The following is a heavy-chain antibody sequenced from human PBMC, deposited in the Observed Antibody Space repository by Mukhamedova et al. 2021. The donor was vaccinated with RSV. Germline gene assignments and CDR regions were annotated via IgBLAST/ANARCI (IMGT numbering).Heavy chain of an antibody. Sequence: KSRVTISLDTSKNQFSLKLSSVTAADTAVYYCASLGGDNCWGLGYWGQGTLVTVSS. CDR3: ASLGGDNCWGLGY. V-gene: IGHV4-30-2*04. D-gene: IGHD2-21*01. J-gene: IGHJ4*02.